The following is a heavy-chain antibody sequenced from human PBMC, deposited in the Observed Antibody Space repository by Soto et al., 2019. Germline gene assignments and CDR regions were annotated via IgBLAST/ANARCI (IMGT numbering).Heavy chain of an antibody. CDR1: RVGFSNCA. CDR2: IIANFGTA. CDR3: ARTEMTTLPNFAY. D-gene: IGHD4-17*01. Sequence: GASVKGCCKTCRVGFSNCACSWVRQARGQGLEWMGGIIANFGTADYTQKFQDRVTMTRDTSITTAYMELSRLNSDDTAVYYCARTEMTTLPNFAYWGQGTQVTVSS. J-gene: IGHJ4*02. V-gene: IGHV1-69*05.